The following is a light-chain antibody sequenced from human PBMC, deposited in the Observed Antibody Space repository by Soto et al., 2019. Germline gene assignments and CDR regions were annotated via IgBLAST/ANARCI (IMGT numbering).Light chain of an antibody. CDR2: AAS. CDR1: QSISSY. V-gene: IGKV1-39*01. Sequence: DIQMTQSPSPLSASVGDRVTITCRASQSISSYLNWYQQKPGKAPKLLIYAASNLQSGAPSRFSGSGSGTDFTLTISSLQPEDFATYYCQQSYSTLITFGQGTRLEI. CDR3: QQSYSTLIT. J-gene: IGKJ5*01.